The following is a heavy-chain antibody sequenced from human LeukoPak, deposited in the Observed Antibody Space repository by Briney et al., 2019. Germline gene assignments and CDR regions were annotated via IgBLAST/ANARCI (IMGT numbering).Heavy chain of an antibody. V-gene: IGHV1-18*01. CDR1: GYTFTTYG. CDR2: ISAYNGKI. Sequence: ASVKVPCKASGYTFTTYGISWVRQAPGQGLEWMGWISAYNGKINYAHKFQGRVTMTTDTSTSTAYMELRSLRSDDTAVYYCARDPPMPGYSSSKDAFDIWGQGTRVTVSS. CDR3: ARDPPMPGYSSSKDAFDI. D-gene: IGHD5-12*01. J-gene: IGHJ3*02.